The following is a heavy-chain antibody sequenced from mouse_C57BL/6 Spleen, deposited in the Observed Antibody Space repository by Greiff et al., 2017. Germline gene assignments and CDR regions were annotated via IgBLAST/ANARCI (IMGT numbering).Heavy chain of an antibody. J-gene: IGHJ2*01. D-gene: IGHD2-1*01. CDR2: IYPGDGDT. Sequence: VQLQQSGAELVKPGASVKISCKASGYAFSSYWMNWVKQRPGKGLEWIGQIYPGDGDTNYNGKFKGKATLTADKSSSTAYMQLSSLTSEDSAVYFCARSGGYGNSYFDYWGQGTTLTVSS. CDR3: ARSGGYGNSYFDY. CDR1: GYAFSSYW. V-gene: IGHV1-80*01.